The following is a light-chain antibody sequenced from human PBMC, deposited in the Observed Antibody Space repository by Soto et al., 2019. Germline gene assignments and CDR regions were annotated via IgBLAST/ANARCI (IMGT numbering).Light chain of an antibody. V-gene: IGKV3-20*01. J-gene: IGKJ1*01. CDR1: RSVTSSY. CDR2: GAS. Sequence: EIVLTQSPGTLSLSPGERATLSCRASRSVTSSYLAWYQQKPGQAPRLLIYGASSRATGIPDRFSGSGSGTDFILTISRLEPEDFAVYYCQQYSSTPVTFGQGTKVDIK. CDR3: QQYSSTPVT.